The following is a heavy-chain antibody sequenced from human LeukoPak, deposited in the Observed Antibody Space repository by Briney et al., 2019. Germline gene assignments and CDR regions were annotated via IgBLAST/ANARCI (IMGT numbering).Heavy chain of an antibody. D-gene: IGHD2-2*01. CDR3: ARGVGHADK. CDR1: GGFISDYY. J-gene: IGHJ4*02. Sequence: SETLSFNCAGYGGFISDYYWTRLRQAPGKGLEWIGEINRGDYNPSLKSRVTISVDTSKNQFSLKLTSVTAADTGVYYCARGVGHADKWGQGTLVTVSS. V-gene: IGHV4-34*01. CDR2: INRG.